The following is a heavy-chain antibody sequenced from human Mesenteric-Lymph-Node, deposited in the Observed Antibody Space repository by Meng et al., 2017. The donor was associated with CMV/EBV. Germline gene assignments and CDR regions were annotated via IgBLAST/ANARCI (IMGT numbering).Heavy chain of an antibody. D-gene: IGHD3-16*02. CDR3: AKDGAIYGYLWGTYRFSYYFNY. J-gene: IGHJ4*01. CDR2: IKQDGSEK. CDR1: GFTFSNHW. V-gene: IGHV3-7*03. Sequence: GESLKISCAASGFTFSNHWMHWVRQAPGKGLEWVANIKQDGSEKYYVDSVKGRFTISRDNAKNSLYLQMNSLRAEDTAVYYCAKDGAIYGYLWGTYRFSYYFNYWGHGTLVTVSS.